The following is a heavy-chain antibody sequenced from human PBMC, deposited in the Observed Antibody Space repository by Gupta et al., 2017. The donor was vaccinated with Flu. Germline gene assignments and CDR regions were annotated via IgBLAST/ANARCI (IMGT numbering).Heavy chain of an antibody. CDR3: ARDMRDRTTIITPVDYFDY. CDR2: ISSRGGDV. J-gene: IGHJ4*02. Sequence: EVRLVESGGGLAQPGGSLRLSCAVFGFDFSSYEMNWVRQAPGKGLEWISYISSRGGDVYYADSVKGRFTMSRDNAKNSVYLEMNSLRVGDTAVYYCARDMRDRTTIITPVDYFDYWGQGTLVTVSS. CDR1: GFDFSSYE. V-gene: IGHV3-48*03. D-gene: IGHD3-10*01.